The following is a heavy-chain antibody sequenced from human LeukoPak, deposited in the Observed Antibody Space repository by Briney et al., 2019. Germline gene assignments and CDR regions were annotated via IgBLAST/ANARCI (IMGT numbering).Heavy chain of an antibody. D-gene: IGHD3-22*01. V-gene: IGHV4-39*01. CDR3: ARHEGNGSGFNYYGNSGFLVDNWFDP. CDR2: AFYTGST. Sequence: SETLSLTCTVSGGSISSSSYFWVWIRQRPGLGLEWIGTAFYTGSTYYNPSLKSRVTISVDTSKNQFSLKLTSVTAADSALYFCARHEGNGSGFNYYGNSGFLVDNWFDPWGQGTLVTVSS. CDR1: GGSISSSSYF. J-gene: IGHJ5*02.